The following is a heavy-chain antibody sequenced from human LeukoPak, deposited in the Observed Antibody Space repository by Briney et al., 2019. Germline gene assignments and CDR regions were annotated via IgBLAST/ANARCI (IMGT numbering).Heavy chain of an antibody. V-gene: IGHV3-48*03. J-gene: IGHJ6*02. CDR3: VRVPGSGWYHGMDV. Sequence: GGSLRLSCAASGFTFSSYEMNWVRQAPGKGLEWVSYISGSGSTIHYADSVKDRFIISRDNAKNSLFLLMNSLRAEDTAVYYCVRVPGSGWYHGMDVWGQGTTVTVSS. CDR2: ISGSGSTI. D-gene: IGHD6-19*01. CDR1: GFTFSSYE.